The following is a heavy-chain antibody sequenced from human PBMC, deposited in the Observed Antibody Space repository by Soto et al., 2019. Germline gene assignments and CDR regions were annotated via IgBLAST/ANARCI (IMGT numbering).Heavy chain of an antibody. CDR3: ARDPWAADY. CDR1: GFTVSTKY. J-gene: IGHJ4*02. D-gene: IGHD3-16*01. V-gene: IGHV3-66*01. CDR2: IYSGGST. Sequence: EVQLVESGGGLVQPGGSLGLSWAASGFTVSTKYRSWFRQAPGKGLEWVSVIYSGGSTFYADSVRGRFTISRDNSKNTVNLQMNSLRAEDTAVYYCARDPWAADYWGQGTLVTVSS.